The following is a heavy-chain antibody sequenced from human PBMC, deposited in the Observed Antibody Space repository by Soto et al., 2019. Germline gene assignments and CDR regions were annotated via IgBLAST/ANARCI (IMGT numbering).Heavy chain of an antibody. D-gene: IGHD6-13*01. CDR1: GGSFSGYY. V-gene: IGHV4-34*01. J-gene: IGHJ6*02. CDR3: ARVGEAAAGRRAYYYYGMDV. CDR2: INHSGST. Sequence: SETLSLTCAVYGGSFSGYYLSWIRQPPGKGLEWIGEINHSGSTNYNPSLKSRVTISVDTSKNQFSLKLSSVTAADTAVYYCARVGEAAAGRRAYYYYGMDVWGQGTTVTVSS.